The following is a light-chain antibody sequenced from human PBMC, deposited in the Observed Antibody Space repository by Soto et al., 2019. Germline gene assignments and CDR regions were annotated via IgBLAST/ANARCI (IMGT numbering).Light chain of an antibody. V-gene: IGLV2-23*01. CDR3: CSYAGSTTLV. CDR2: EGS. CDR1: SSDVGSYNL. Sequence: QSALTQPASVSGSPGQSITISCTGTSSDVGSYNLVSWYQQHPGKAPKLMIYEGSKRPSGVSNRFSGSKSGNTASLTISGPQAEEEADYYCCSYAGSTTLVFGGGTKPTVL. J-gene: IGLJ2*01.